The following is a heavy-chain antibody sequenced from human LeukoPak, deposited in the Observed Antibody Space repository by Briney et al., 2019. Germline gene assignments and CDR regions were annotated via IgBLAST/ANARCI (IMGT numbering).Heavy chain of an antibody. CDR2: ISGSGGST. CDR3: AKVAGYYFYMDV. J-gene: IGHJ6*03. V-gene: IGHV3-23*01. D-gene: IGHD6-19*01. Sequence: GGSLRLSCAASGFTFSSYSMNWVRQAPGKGLEWVSAISGSGGSTYYADSVKGRFTISRDNSKNTLYLQMSSLGAEDTAVYYCAKVAGYYFYMDVWGKGTTVTVSS. CDR1: GFTFSSYS.